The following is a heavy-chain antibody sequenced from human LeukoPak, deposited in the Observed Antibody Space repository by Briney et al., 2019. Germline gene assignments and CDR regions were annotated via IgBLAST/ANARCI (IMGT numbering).Heavy chain of an antibody. D-gene: IGHD1-26*01. CDR2: INHSGGT. CDR1: GGSFSGYS. Sequence: SETLSLTCAVYGGSFSGYSWNWIRQPPVKGLEWIGEINHSGGTNYNPSLKSRVTISVDTSKKQFSLKLSSVTAADTAVYYCASGGSYNWFDPWGQGTLVTVSS. V-gene: IGHV4-34*01. CDR3: ASGGSYNWFDP. J-gene: IGHJ5*02.